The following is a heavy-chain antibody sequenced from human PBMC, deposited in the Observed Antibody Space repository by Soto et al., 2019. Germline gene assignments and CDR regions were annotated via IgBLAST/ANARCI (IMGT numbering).Heavy chain of an antibody. CDR1: GYSFTSYW. D-gene: IGHD1-1*01. CDR2: IDPSDSYT. CDR3: ARHRNPDVYGYYYYGMDV. V-gene: IGHV5-10-1*01. J-gene: IGHJ6*02. Sequence: GASLKISCKGSGYSFTSYWISWVRQMPGKGLEWMGRIDPSDSYTNYSPSFQGHVTIPADRSISTAYLQWSSLKASDTAMYYCARHRNPDVYGYYYYGMDVWGQGTTVTVSS.